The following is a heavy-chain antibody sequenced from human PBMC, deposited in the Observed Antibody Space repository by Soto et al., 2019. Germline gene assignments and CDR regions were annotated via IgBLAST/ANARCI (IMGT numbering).Heavy chain of an antibody. J-gene: IGHJ4*02. V-gene: IGHV1-18*01. CDR3: ARDLYPLAYYFDY. CDR2: ISGHNGNT. Sequence: QVQLVQSGAEVKKPGASVKVSCKASGYTFTNHGISWVRQAPGQGLEWLGWISGHNGNTKYAQRLQGRVTMTTDTPTSTAYMELRSLKSDDTAVYYCARDLYPLAYYFDYWGQGTLVTVSS. CDR1: GYTFTNHG.